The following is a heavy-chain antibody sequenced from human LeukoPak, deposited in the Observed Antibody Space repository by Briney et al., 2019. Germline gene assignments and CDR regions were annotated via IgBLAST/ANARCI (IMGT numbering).Heavy chain of an antibody. CDR2: IYLGDSDT. CDR3: ARHRPGYSGGPYYFDS. V-gene: IGHV5-51*01. CDR1: GYSFTSYW. D-gene: IGHD6-19*01. Sequence: HGESLKISCKGSGYSFTSYWIGWVRQMPGKGLEWMGIIYLGDSDTRYSPSFQGQVTISADRSIDTAYLQWSSLKASDTAIYYCARHRPGYSGGPYYFDSWGQGTPVTVSS. J-gene: IGHJ4*02.